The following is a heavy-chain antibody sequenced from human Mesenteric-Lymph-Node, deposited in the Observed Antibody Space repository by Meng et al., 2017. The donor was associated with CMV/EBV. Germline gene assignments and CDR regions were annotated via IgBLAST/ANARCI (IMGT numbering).Heavy chain of an antibody. D-gene: IGHD3-3*01. Sequence: GESLKISCAASGFTFDDYGMSWVRQAPGKGLEWVSGINWNGGSTGYADSVKGRFTISRDNAKNSLYLQMNSLRAEDTAVYYCARAYNFWSAPGYWGQGTLVTVSS. CDR3: ARAYNFWSAPGY. J-gene: IGHJ4*02. V-gene: IGHV3-20*04. CDR1: GFTFDDYG. CDR2: INWNGGST.